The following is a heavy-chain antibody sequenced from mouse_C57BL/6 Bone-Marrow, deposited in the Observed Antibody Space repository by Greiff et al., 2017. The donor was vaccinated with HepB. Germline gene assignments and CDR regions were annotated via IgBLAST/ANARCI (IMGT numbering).Heavy chain of an antibody. V-gene: IGHV1-4*01. D-gene: IGHD2-1*01. J-gene: IGHJ2*01. CDR2: INPSSGYT. Sequence: VKLIESGAELARPGASVKMSCKASGYTFTSYTMHWVKQSPGQGLEWIGYINPSSGYTKYNQKFKDKATLTADKSSSTAYMQLSSLTSEDSAVYYCARWAYGNPFDYWGQVTTLTVSS. CDR1: GYTFTSYT. CDR3: ARWAYGNPFDY.